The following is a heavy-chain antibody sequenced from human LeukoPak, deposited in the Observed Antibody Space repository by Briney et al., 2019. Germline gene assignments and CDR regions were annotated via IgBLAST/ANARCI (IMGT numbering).Heavy chain of an antibody. J-gene: IGHJ3*02. CDR2: IYTSGST. CDR1: GGSFSGYY. CDR3: ARAWGGDYDFWAFDI. Sequence: SETLSLTCAVYGGSFSGYYWNWIRQPAGKGLEWIGRIYTSGSTNYNPSLKSRVTMSVDTSKNQFSLKLSSVTAADTAVYYCARAWGGDYDFWAFDIWGQGTMVTVSS. V-gene: IGHV4-59*10. D-gene: IGHD3-3*01.